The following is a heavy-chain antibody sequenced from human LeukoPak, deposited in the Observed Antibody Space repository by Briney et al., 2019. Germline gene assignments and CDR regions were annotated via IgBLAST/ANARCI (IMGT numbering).Heavy chain of an antibody. Sequence: ASVNVSCKASGYTFTGNYIRWLRPAPGQGLEWIGWINPNSGDTNYAQKFQGRVIMTRDTSISTAYMELSSLRSEDMAVYYCARFTGAVPPAINWFDPGGQETLVTVSS. V-gene: IGHV1-2*02. J-gene: IGHJ5*02. CDR1: GYTFTGNY. CDR2: INPNSGDT. D-gene: IGHD2-2*02. CDR3: ARFTGAVPPAINWFDP.